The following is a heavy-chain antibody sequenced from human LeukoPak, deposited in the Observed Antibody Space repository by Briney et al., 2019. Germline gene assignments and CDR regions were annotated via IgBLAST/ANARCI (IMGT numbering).Heavy chain of an antibody. J-gene: IGHJ4*02. V-gene: IGHV1-69*05. CDR1: GGTFSSYA. Sequence: SVKVSCKASGGTFSSYAISWVRQAPGQGLEWIGGIIPIFGTANYAQKFQGRVTITTDESTSTAYMELSSLRSEATAVYYCARGQVGYCSGGSCHPGHYFDYWGQGSLVTVSS. D-gene: IGHD2-15*01. CDR2: IIPIFGTA. CDR3: ARGQVGYCSGGSCHPGHYFDY.